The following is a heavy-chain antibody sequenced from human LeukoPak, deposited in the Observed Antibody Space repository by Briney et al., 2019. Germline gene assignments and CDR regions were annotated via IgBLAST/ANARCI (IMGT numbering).Heavy chain of an antibody. CDR2: IIPIYGTK. D-gene: IGHD2-2*01. Sequence: GSSVKVSCKTSGRTFSSNAISWVRQAPGQGLEWMGGIIPIYGTKNYAQKFQGRVTFNADESTTTAYMELSSLRSEDTAVYYCARGYCSSIKCFYWYYMDVWGKGTTVTVSS. CDR1: GRTFSSNA. V-gene: IGHV1-69*01. J-gene: IGHJ6*03. CDR3: ARGYCSSIKCFYWYYMDV.